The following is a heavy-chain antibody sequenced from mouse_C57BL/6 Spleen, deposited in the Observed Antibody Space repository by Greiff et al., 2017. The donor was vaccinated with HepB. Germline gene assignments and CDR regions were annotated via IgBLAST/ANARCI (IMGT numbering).Heavy chain of an antibody. CDR3: ARDEGYDGYYLDY. V-gene: IGHV5-4*01. J-gene: IGHJ2*01. CDR2: ISDGGSYT. Sequence: EVKVVESGGGLVKPGGSLKLSCAASGFTFSSYAMSWVRQTPEKRLEWVATISDGGSYTYYPDNVKGRFTISRDNAKNNLYLQMSHLKSEDTAMYYCARDEGYDGYYLDYWGQGTTLTVSS. CDR1: GFTFSSYA. D-gene: IGHD2-3*01.